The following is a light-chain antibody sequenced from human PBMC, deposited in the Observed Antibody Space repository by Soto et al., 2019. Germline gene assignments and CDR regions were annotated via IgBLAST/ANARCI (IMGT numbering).Light chain of an antibody. V-gene: IGLV2-14*01. J-gene: IGLJ1*01. CDR1: SSDVGGYNY. CDR3: SSYTSSTSLDA. Sequence: QSALTQPASVSGSPGQSITISCTGTSSDVGGYNYVSCYQQHPGKAPKLMIYEVSNRPSGVSIRFSGSKSGNTASLTISGLQAEDEADYYCSSYTSSTSLDAFGTGTKVTVL. CDR2: EVS.